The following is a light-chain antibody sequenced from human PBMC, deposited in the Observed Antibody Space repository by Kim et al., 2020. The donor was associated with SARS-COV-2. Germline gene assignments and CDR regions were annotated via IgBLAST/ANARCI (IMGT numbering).Light chain of an antibody. J-gene: IGLJ3*02. Sequence: GQKVTISCSERRSHIGSNFVNWYQQLPGTAPKLLIYSNDYRSSGVPDRFSGSKSDTSASLAISGLQSEDEADYYCVAWDDSLSGSVFGGGTQLTVL. CDR2: SND. CDR1: RSHIGSNF. CDR3: VAWDDSLSGSV. V-gene: IGLV1-44*01.